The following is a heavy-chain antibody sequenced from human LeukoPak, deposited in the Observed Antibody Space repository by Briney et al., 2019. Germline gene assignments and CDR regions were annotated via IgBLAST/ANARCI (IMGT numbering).Heavy chain of an antibody. D-gene: IGHD3-9*01. CDR2: ISAYNGNT. CDR1: GYTFTSYG. CDR3: ARYREDYDILRDAFDI. V-gene: IGHV1-18*01. J-gene: IGHJ3*02. Sequence: ASVKVSCKASGYTFTSYGISWVRQAPGQGLEWMGWISAYNGNTNYAQKLQGRVTMTTDTSTSTAYMELRSLRSDDTAVYYCARYREDYDILRDAFDIWGQGTMVTVSS.